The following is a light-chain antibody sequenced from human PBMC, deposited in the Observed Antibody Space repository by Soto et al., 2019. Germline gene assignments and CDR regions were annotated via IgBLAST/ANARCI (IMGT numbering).Light chain of an antibody. CDR3: TSYTTSSTIL. CDR2: DVS. V-gene: IGLV2-14*01. J-gene: IGLJ2*01. Sequence: QSALTQPASVSGSPGQSITISCTGTSSDIGAYEYVSWYQQYPGKVPKLMIYDVSNRPSGVSNRFSGSKSGNAASLTISGLQAEDEADYYCTSYTTSSTILFGGGTKLTVL. CDR1: SSDIGAYEY.